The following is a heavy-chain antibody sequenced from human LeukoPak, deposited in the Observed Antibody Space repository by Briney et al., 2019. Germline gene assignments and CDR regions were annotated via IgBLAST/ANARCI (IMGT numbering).Heavy chain of an antibody. J-gene: IGHJ4*02. CDR2: IIPIFGIA. CDR3: ARDYGRYGDYVSFDY. Sequence: SVKVSCKASGGTFSSYAISWVRQAPEQGLEWMGRIIPIFGIANYAQKFQGRVTITADKSTSTAYMELSSLRSEDTAVYYCARDYGRYGDYVSFDYWGQGTLVTVSS. D-gene: IGHD4-17*01. V-gene: IGHV1-69*04. CDR1: GGTFSSYA.